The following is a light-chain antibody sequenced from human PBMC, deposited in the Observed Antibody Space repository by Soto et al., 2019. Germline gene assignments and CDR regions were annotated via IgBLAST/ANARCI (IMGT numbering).Light chain of an antibody. Sequence: QSVLTQPASVSGSPGQSITISCTGTSSDIGNYDYVSWFQQHPGKAPKHLISEVSNRPSGVSYRFSGSKSGTTASLTISGLQAEDEADYYCSSYTRTSSYVFGGGTKVTVL. V-gene: IGLV2-14*01. J-gene: IGLJ1*01. CDR3: SSYTRTSSYV. CDR1: SSDIGNYDY. CDR2: EVS.